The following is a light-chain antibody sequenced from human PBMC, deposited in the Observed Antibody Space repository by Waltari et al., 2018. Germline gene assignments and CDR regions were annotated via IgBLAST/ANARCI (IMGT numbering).Light chain of an antibody. V-gene: IGKV3D-15*01. CDR3: QQYNNWPPYL. CDR1: QSVSTN. J-gene: IGKJ2*01. Sequence: ETVMTQSPTTLSLSPGDRATLSCRASQSVSTNLAWYQQKPGQAHRPLIYGASIRATGVPARFSGRGAGTEFTLTISSLQSEDFAVYYCQQYNNWPPYLFGQGSQLEI. CDR2: GAS.